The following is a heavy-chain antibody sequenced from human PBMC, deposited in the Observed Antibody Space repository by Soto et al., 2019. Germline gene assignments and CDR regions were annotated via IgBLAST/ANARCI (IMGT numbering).Heavy chain of an antibody. J-gene: IGHJ6*03. CDR1: GYTFTSYD. D-gene: IGHD7-27*01. V-gene: IGHV1-8*01. CDR2: MNPNSGNT. CDR3: ARKADMGTYYYYYYMDV. Sequence: ASVKVSCKASGYTFTSYDINWVRQATGQGLEWMGWMNPNSGNTGYAQKFQGRVTMTRNTFISTAYMELSSLRSEDTAVYYCARKADMGTYYYYYYMDVWGKGTTVTVSS.